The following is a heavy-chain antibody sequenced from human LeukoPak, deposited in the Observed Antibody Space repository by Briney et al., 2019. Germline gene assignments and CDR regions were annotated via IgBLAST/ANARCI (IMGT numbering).Heavy chain of an antibody. Sequence: GGSLRLSCAASGFTFSSYSMNWVRQAPGKGLEWVSYISSSSSTIYYADSVKGRFTISRDNAKNSLYLQMNSLRAEDTAVYYCASLYCSSTSCYSDFDYWGQGTLDTVSS. D-gene: IGHD2-2*01. CDR3: ASLYCSSTSCYSDFDY. V-gene: IGHV3-48*01. J-gene: IGHJ4*02. CDR1: GFTFSSYS. CDR2: ISSSSSTI.